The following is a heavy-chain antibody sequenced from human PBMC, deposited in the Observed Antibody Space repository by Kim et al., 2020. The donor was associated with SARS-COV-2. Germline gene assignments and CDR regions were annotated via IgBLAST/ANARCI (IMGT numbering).Heavy chain of an antibody. CDR2: ISSSGSTI. Sequence: GGSLRLSCAASGFTFSDYYMSWIRQAPGKGLEWVSYISSSGSTIYYADSVKGRFTISRDNAKNSLYLQMNSLRAEDTAVYYCASPYCSGGSCYAAYWGQGTLVTVSS. J-gene: IGHJ4*02. V-gene: IGHV3-11*01. CDR3: ASPYCSGGSCYAAY. D-gene: IGHD2-15*01. CDR1: GFTFSDYY.